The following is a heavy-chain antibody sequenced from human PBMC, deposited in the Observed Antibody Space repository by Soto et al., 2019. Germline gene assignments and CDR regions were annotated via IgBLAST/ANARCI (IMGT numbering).Heavy chain of an antibody. Sequence: QVQLVQSGAEVKKPGASVKVSCKASGYTFTNYGISWVRQAPGQGLEWMGWISTNSGHTDYAQNLRGRVTMTTDTSTTTAYMELRSKRSDDTAVYYCAREKYRQLNYWGQGNLVTASS. D-gene: IGHD1-1*01. CDR1: GYTFTNYG. CDR2: ISTNSGHT. CDR3: AREKYRQLNY. V-gene: IGHV1-18*04. J-gene: IGHJ4*02.